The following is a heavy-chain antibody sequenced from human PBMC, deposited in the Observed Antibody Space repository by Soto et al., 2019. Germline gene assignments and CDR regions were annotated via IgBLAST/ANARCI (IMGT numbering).Heavy chain of an antibody. CDR1: CSTFSNYA. J-gene: IGHJ6*02. D-gene: IGHD2-15*01. CDR2: IIPILGIA. V-gene: IGHV1-69*04. Sequence: GASGKVSSEAPCSTFSNYAIYWGRQAPGQRLEWMGRIIPILGIANYAQKFQGRVTITADKSTSTAYMELSSLRSEDTAVYYCARDKDIVVVALSGSYGMDVWGQGPTVTVSS. CDR3: ARDKDIVVVALSGSYGMDV.